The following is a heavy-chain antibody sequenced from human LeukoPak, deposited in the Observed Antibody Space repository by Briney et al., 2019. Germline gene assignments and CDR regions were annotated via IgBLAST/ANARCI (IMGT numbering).Heavy chain of an antibody. Sequence: PGGSLRLSCAASGFTFSSYAMSWVRQAPGKGLEWVSAIGGSGDFTYYAEYVKGRFTISRDNSKKTLYLQMNSLRAEDTAVYYCAKEENTAANSWGQGTLVSVSS. CDR1: GFTFSSYA. D-gene: IGHD2-2*01. V-gene: IGHV3-23*01. CDR3: AKEENTAANS. CDR2: IGGSGDFT. J-gene: IGHJ4*02.